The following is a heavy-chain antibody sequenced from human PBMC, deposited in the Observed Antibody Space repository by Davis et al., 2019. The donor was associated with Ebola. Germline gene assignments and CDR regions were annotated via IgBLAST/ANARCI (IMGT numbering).Heavy chain of an antibody. V-gene: IGHV3-53*01. CDR3: ARKDAGSNPFDC. D-gene: IGHD1-26*01. CDR2: IYSGGST. J-gene: IGHJ4*02. CDR1: GFTFSNAW. Sequence: GESLKISCAASGFTFSNAWMSWVRQAPGKGLEWVSVIYSGGSTYYADSVRGRFTISRDNSKNTLYLQMNSLRAEDTAIYFCARKDAGSNPFDCWGQGTLVTVSS.